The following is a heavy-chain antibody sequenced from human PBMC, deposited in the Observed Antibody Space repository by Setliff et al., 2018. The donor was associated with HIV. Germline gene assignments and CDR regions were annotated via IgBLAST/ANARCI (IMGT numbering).Heavy chain of an antibody. CDR2: VRPYNADK. J-gene: IGHJ6*03. D-gene: IGHD2-15*01. V-gene: IGHV1-2*02. CDR1: GFTFSDYY. CDR3: ARDRAYCSSGSCYRPLVYYFYYMDV. Sequence: ASVKVSCKASGFTFSDYYMHWVRQAPGQGREWMGWVRPYNADKNYAQKFQGRVTMTSDTSISTAYLELSGLTSDDPAIYYCARDRAYCSSGSCYRPLVYYFYYMDVWGTGTTVTVSS.